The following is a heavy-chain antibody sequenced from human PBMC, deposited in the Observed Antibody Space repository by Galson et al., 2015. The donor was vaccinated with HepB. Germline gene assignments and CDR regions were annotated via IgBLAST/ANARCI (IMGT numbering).Heavy chain of an antibody. Sequence: CAISGDSVSSTSAAWNWIRQSPSRGLEWLGRTYYRSKWYNDYAVSVKSRITINPDTSKNQFSLQLNSVTPEDTAVYYCARFLDYYDSSDAFDIWGQGTMVTVSS. V-gene: IGHV6-1*01. CDR2: TYYRSKWYN. CDR3: ARFLDYYDSSDAFDI. CDR1: GDSVSSTSAA. J-gene: IGHJ3*02. D-gene: IGHD3-22*01.